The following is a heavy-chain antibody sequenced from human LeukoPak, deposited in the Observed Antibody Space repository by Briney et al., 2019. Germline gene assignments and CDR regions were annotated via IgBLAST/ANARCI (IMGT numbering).Heavy chain of an antibody. CDR1: GGSISSGDYY. J-gene: IGHJ4*02. CDR3: ARGDSGSFSQFDC. D-gene: IGHD1-26*01. V-gene: IGHV4-30-4*02. Sequence: SETLSLTCTVSGGSISSGDYYWSWIRQPPGKGLEWIGYIYYSGSTYYNPSLKSRVTISVDTSKNQFSLKLTSVTAADTAVYYCARGDSGSFSQFDCWGQGTLVTVSS. CDR2: IYYSGST.